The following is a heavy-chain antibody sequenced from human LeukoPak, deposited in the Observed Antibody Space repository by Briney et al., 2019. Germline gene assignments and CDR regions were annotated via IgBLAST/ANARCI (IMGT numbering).Heavy chain of an antibody. V-gene: IGHV3-30-3*01. J-gene: IGHJ4*02. CDR1: GFTFSSYA. CDR2: ISYDGSNK. Sequence: GGSLRLSCAASGFTFSSYATHWVRQAPGKGLEWVAVISYDGSNKYYADSVKGRFTISRDNSKNTLYLQMNSLRAEDTAVYYCARGHDRFDYWGQGTLVTVSS. D-gene: IGHD3-9*01. CDR3: ARGHDRFDY.